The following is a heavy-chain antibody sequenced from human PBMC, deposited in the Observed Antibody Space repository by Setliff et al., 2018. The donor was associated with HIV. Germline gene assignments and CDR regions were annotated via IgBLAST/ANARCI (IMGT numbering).Heavy chain of an antibody. J-gene: IGHJ5*02. CDR3: ARGAPRGRLRFPNWFDP. V-gene: IGHV4-34*01. D-gene: IGHD5-12*01. CDR2: INHSGST. CDR1: GFSISRSYY. Sequence: SETLSLTCAVSGFSISRSYYWSWIRQPPGKGLEWIGEINHSGSTNYNPSLKSRVTISVDTSKNQCSLKLRSLTAADTAIYYCARGAPRGRLRFPNWFDPWGQGTLVTVSS.